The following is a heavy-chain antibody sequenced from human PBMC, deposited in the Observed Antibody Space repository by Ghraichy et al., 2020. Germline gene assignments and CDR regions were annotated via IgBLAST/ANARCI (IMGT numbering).Heavy chain of an antibody. D-gene: IGHD2-15*01. CDR3: AREYVVVHGMDV. J-gene: IGHJ6*02. CDR2: ISYDGSNK. V-gene: IGHV3-30*03. Sequence: GGSLRLSCAASGFTFSSYGMHWVRQAPGKGLEWVAVISYDGSNKYYADSVKGRFTISRDNSKNTLYLQMNSLRAEDTAVYYCAREYVVVHGMDVWGQGTTVTVSS. CDR1: GFTFSSYG.